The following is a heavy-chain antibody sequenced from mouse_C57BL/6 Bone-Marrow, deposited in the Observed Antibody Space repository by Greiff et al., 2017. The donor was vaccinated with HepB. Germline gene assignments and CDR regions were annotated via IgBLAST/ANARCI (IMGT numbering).Heavy chain of an antibody. CDR2: IDPSDSYT. Sequence: VQLQQPGAELVMPGASVKLSCKASGYTFTSYWMHWVKQRPGQGLEWIGEIDPSDSYTNYNQKFKGKSTLTVDKSSSTAYMQLSSLTSEDSAVYYCARGGSSHGYFDVWGTGTTVTVSS. V-gene: IGHV1-69*01. D-gene: IGHD1-1*01. CDR1: GYTFTSYW. CDR3: ARGGSSHGYFDV. J-gene: IGHJ1*03.